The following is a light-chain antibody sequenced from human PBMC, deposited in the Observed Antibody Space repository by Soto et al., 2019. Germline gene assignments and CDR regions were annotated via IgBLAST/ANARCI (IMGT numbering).Light chain of an antibody. J-gene: IGLJ1*01. V-gene: IGLV2-14*01. CDR1: SSDVGSYNY. CDR3: SSYTSSSTPYV. CDR2: DVT. Sequence: QSVLTQPASVSGSPGQSITISCTGTSSDVGSYNYVSWYQQHPVKAPKLMIYDVTNRPSGVSDRFSGSKSGNTASLTISGLQAEDEADYYCSSYTSSSTPYVFGTGTKLTV.